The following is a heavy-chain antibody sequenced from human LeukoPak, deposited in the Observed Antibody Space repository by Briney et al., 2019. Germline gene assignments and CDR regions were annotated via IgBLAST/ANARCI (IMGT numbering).Heavy chain of an antibody. D-gene: IGHD3-3*01. Sequence: GESRHISCQGSGYNFSDYLIAWVRQLPVKGLEWMGMMYPGDSDIRYSPSLQGLVTMSAGKSISTAYLQWSSLKASDTATYYCARHIYDFWSNYDWYSDLWGRGTRVTVSS. V-gene: IGHV5-51*01. J-gene: IGHJ2*01. CDR3: ARHIYDFWSNYDWYSDL. CDR1: GYNFSDYL. CDR2: MYPGDSDI.